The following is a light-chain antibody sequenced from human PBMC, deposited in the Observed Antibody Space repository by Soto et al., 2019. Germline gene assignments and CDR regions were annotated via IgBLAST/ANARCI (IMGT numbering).Light chain of an antibody. Sequence: QSALTQPPSASGSPGQSVTISCTGTSSDVGGYNYVSWYQQHPGKAPKLMIYDVSKRPSGVPDRFSGSKSGNTASLTVSGLQADDEADYYCTSYAGNNNGVFGGGTQLTVL. CDR2: DVS. CDR3: TSYAGNNNGV. V-gene: IGLV2-8*01. CDR1: SSDVGGYNY. J-gene: IGLJ2*01.